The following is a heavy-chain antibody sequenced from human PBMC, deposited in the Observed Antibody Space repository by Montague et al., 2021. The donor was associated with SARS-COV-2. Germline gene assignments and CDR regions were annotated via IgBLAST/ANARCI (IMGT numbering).Heavy chain of an antibody. Sequence: SLRLSCAASGFPFSNYAMSWVRQAPGKGLEWVSPISGSGDITHYADSVKGRFTIPRDNSKNTLYLQMNSLRAEDPAVYYCAKEAVYSSSWEYFDYWGQGTLVTVSS. CDR2: ISGSGDIT. J-gene: IGHJ4*02. CDR1: GFPFSNYA. V-gene: IGHV3-23*01. CDR3: AKEAVYSSSWEYFDY. D-gene: IGHD6-13*01.